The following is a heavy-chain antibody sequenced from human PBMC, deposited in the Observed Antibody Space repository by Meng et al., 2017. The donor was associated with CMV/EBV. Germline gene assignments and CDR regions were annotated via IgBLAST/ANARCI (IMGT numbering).Heavy chain of an antibody. D-gene: IGHD6-13*01. V-gene: IGHV1-18*01. Sequence: ASVKVSCKASGYTFTSYGISWVRQAPGQRLEWMGWISDYNGNTNYAQKLQGRVTMTTDTSTSTAYMEPRSLRSGDTAVYYCARDSPDSLEAPQQLAIFDYWGQGTLVTVSS. CDR3: ARDSPDSLEAPQQLAIFDY. CDR1: GYTFTSYG. J-gene: IGHJ4*02. CDR2: ISDYNGNT.